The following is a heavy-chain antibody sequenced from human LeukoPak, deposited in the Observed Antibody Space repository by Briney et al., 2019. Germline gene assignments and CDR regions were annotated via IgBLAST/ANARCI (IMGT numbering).Heavy chain of an antibody. J-gene: IGHJ4*02. Sequence: GASVKVSCKASGGTFSSYAINWVRQAPGQGLEWMGRIIPILGIANYAQKFQGRVTITADKSTSTAYMELSSLRSEDTAVYYCAREGGGAVAGTGYWGQGTLVTVSS. V-gene: IGHV1-69*04. CDR1: GGTFSSYA. CDR3: AREGGGAVAGTGY. D-gene: IGHD6-19*01. CDR2: IIPILGIA.